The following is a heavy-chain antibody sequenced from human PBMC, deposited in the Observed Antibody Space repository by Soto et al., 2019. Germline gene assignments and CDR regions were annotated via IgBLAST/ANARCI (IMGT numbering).Heavy chain of an antibody. V-gene: IGHV3-23*01. CDR3: AKSHDIVVVPAAFNWFDP. CDR1: GFTFSSYA. D-gene: IGHD2-2*01. CDR2: ISGSGSST. Sequence: GGSLRLSCAASGFTFSSYAMSWVRQAPGKGLEWVSAISGSGSSTYYADSVKGRFTISRDNSKNTLYLQMNSLRAEDTAVYYCAKSHDIVVVPAAFNWFDPWGQGTLVTVSS. J-gene: IGHJ5*02.